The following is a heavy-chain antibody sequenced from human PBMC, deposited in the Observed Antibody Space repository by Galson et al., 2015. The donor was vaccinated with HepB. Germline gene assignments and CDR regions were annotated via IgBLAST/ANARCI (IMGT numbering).Heavy chain of an antibody. J-gene: IGHJ3*02. CDR2: IYYSGST. CDR3: AVIDVLHDAFDI. Sequence: ETLSLTCTVSGGSISSSSYYWGWIRQPPGKGLEWIGSIYYSGSTYYNPSLKSRVTISVDTSKNQFSLKLSSVTAADTAVYYCAVIDVLHDAFDIWGQGTMVTVSS. D-gene: IGHD3-10*01. V-gene: IGHV4-39*07. CDR1: GGSISSSSYY.